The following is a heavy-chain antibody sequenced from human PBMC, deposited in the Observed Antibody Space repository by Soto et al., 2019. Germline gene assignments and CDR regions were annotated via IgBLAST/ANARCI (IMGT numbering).Heavy chain of an antibody. J-gene: IGHJ4*02. V-gene: IGHV4-34*01. CDR3: ARGIMVRGVIPYYFDY. CDR1: GGSFSGYY. Sequence: QVQLQQWGAGLLKPSETLSLTCAVYGGSFSGYYWSWIRQPPGKGLEWIGEINHSGSTNYNPSLKSRVTISVDTSKNQFSLKLSSVTAADTAVYYCARGIMVRGVIPYYFDYWGQGTLVTVSS. CDR2: INHSGST. D-gene: IGHD3-10*01.